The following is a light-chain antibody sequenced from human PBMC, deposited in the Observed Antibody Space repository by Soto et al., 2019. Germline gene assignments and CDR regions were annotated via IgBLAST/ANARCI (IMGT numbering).Light chain of an antibody. CDR3: QQYQGT. CDR2: DAS. CDR1: QSISSW. V-gene: IGKV1-5*01. J-gene: IGKJ1*01. Sequence: DIQMTQSPSTLSASVGDRVTITCRASQSISSWLAWYQQRPGKAPKLLIYDASSLQSGVPSRFSGSGSGTEFTLTISSLQPDDFVTYYCQQYQGTFGQGTKVDIK.